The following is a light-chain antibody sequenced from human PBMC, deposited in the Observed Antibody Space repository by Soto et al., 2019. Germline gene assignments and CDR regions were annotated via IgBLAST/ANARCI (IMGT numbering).Light chain of an antibody. J-gene: IGKJ4*01. CDR1: QGISSY. Sequence: IQLTQSPSSLSAPVGDRVTITCRASQGISSYLAWYQQKPGKAPKLLIYAASTLQSGVPSRFSGSGSGTDFTLTISSLQPEDFATYYCQQLNSYPPGLTFGGGTKVDI. V-gene: IGKV1-9*01. CDR2: AAS. CDR3: QQLNSYPPGLT.